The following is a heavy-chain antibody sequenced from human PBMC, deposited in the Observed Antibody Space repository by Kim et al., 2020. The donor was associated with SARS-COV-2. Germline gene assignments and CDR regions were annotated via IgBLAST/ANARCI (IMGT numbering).Heavy chain of an antibody. J-gene: IGHJ4*02. V-gene: IGHV3-15*01. Sequence: AAPVKGRFTISRDDSKNTLYLQMNSLKTEDTAVYYCTTYYYGSGSYYLDYWGQGTLVTVSS. CDR3: TTYYYGSGSYYLDY. D-gene: IGHD3-10*01.